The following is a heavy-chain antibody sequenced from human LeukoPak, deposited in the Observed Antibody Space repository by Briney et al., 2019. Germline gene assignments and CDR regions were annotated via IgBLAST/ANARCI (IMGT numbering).Heavy chain of an antibody. V-gene: IGHV1-24*01. CDR2: FDPEDGET. CDR3: ATSIVYCSGGTCYTPDGSYYYYYGMDV. CDR1: VYTLTELS. D-gene: IGHD2-15*01. Sequence: GASVKVSCKVSVYTLTELSMHLVRQAPGKGREWRGGFDPEDGETIYAQKFQGRVTITEDTSTNTAYMELSSLRSEDTAVYYCATSIVYCSGGTCYTPDGSYYYYYGMDVWGQGTTVTVSS. J-gene: IGHJ6*02.